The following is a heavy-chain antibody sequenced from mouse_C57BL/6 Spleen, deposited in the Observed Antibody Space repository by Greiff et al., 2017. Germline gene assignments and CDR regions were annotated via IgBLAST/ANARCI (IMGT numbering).Heavy chain of an antibody. Sequence: QVQLQQPGAELVKPGASVKLSCKASGYTFTSYWMHWVKQRPGQGLEWIGMIHPNSGSTKYNEKFKSKATLTVDKSSSTAYMQLSSLTSEDSAVYYCARDRDSNYEGFAYWGQGTLVTVSA. D-gene: IGHD2-5*01. CDR2: IHPNSGST. CDR3: ARDRDSNYEGFAY. V-gene: IGHV1-64*01. J-gene: IGHJ3*01. CDR1: GYTFTSYW.